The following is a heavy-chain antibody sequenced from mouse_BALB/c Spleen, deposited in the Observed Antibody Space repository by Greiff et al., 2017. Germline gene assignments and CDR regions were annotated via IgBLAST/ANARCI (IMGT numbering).Heavy chain of an antibody. CDR1: GFNIKDYY. D-gene: IGHD3-1*01. V-gene: IGHV14-4*02. J-gene: IGHJ4*01. Sequence: VTLKVSGAELVRSGASVKLSCTASGFNIKDYYMHWVKQRPEQGLEWIGWIDPEYGDTEYAPKFPGKATMTADTSSNTAYLQLSSLTSEDTAVYYCSAWRAARATNAMDYWGQRTSDT. CDR3: SAWRAARATNAMDY. CDR2: IDPEYGDT.